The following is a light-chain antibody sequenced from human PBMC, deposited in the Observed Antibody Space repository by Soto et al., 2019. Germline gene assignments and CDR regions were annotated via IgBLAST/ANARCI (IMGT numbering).Light chain of an antibody. CDR3: QQYGSSPLVT. V-gene: IGKV3-20*01. CDR2: GAS. J-gene: IGKJ5*01. CDR1: QRVSSSY. Sequence: EIVLTQSPGTLSLSPGERATLSCRASQRVSSSYLAWYQQKPGLAPRLLIFGASSRATGVPDRFSGSGSVTDFTLTISRLEPEDFAVYYWQQYGSSPLVTFGQGTRLEIK.